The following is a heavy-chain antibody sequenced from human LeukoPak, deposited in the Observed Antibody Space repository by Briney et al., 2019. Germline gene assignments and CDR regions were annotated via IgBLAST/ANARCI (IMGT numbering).Heavy chain of an antibody. CDR2: ISHSGST. CDR1: GGSFSGYY. CDR3: ARGAQTYYDKAPVDY. Sequence: SETLSLTXAVYGGSFSGYYWSWIRQPPGKGLEWIGEISHSGSTNYNPSLKSRVTISVDTSKSQFSLKLSSVTAADTAVYYCARGAQTYYDKAPVDYWGQGTLVTVSS. J-gene: IGHJ4*02. V-gene: IGHV4-34*01. D-gene: IGHD3-22*01.